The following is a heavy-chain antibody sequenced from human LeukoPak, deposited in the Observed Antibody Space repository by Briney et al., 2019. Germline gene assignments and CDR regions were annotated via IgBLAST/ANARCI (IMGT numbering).Heavy chain of an antibody. CDR1: GGTFSSYA. J-gene: IGHJ4*02. V-gene: IGHV1-69*05. CDR3: ARERPPGDSSNWFLEGYFDI. CDR2: IIPIFGTA. D-gene: IGHD6-13*01. Sequence: AASVKVSCKASGGTFSSYAISWVRQAPGQGLEWMGGIIPIFGTANYAQKFQGRVTITTDESTSTAYMELSTLRSDDTAVYYCARERPPGDSSNWFLEGYFDIWGQGTLVTVSS.